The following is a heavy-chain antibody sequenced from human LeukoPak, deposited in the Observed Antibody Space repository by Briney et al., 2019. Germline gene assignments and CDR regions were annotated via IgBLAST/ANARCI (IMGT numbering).Heavy chain of an antibody. CDR3: ARGITMVRGVNNWFDP. V-gene: IGHV4-59*01. Sequence: SETLSLTCTVSGGSISSYYWSWIRHPPGKGLEWVGYIYYSGSTNYNPSLKSRVPISVDTSKNQFSPKLSSVTAADTAVYYCARGITMVRGVNNWFDPCGQGTLVTVSS. D-gene: IGHD3-10*01. CDR1: GGSISSYY. CDR2: IYYSGST. J-gene: IGHJ5*02.